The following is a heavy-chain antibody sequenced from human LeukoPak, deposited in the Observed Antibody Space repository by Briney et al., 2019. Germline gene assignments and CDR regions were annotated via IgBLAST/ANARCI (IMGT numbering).Heavy chain of an antibody. J-gene: IGHJ4*02. CDR2: ISSSSSYI. CDR3: ARVGEKAFHLWPEIDY. V-gene: IGHV3-21*01. Sequence: GGSLRLSCAASGFTFSSYSMNWVRQAPGKGLEWVSSISSSSSYIYYADSVKGRFTISRDNAKNSLYLQMSSLRAEDTAVYYCARVGEKAFHLWPEIDYWGQGTLVTVS. D-gene: IGHD5-24*01. CDR1: GFTFSSYS.